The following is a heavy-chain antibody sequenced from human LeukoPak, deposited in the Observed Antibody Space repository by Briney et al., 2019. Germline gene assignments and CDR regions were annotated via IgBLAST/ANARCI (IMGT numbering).Heavy chain of an antibody. Sequence: GGSLRLSCAASGFTFSSYDMSWVRQAPGKGLEWVSSNTLSGANTFYADSVMGRFTISRDNSKNTLYLQMNSLSAEDTAVYYCAKRGNPAVGHHYLDVWGEGTPVSVSS. J-gene: IGHJ6*03. D-gene: IGHD2-2*01. V-gene: IGHV3-23*01. CDR1: GFTFSSYD. CDR3: AKRGNPAVGHHYLDV. CDR2: NTLSGANT.